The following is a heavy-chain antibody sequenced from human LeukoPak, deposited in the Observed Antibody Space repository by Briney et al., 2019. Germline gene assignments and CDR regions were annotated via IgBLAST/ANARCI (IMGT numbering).Heavy chain of an antibody. V-gene: IGHV4-59*08. D-gene: IGHD3-22*01. J-gene: IGHJ4*02. CDR1: GGPISSYY. CDR3: ARLSSGYSIDY. Sequence: SETLSLTCTVSGGPISSYYWSWIRQPPGKGLEWIGYIYYSGSTNYNPSLKSRVTISVDTSKNQFSLKLSSVTAADTAVYYCARLSSGYSIDYWGQGTLVTVSS. CDR2: IYYSGST.